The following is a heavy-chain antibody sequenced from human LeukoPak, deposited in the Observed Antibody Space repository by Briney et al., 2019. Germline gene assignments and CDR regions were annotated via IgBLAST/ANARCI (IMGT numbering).Heavy chain of an antibody. V-gene: IGHV4-38-2*01. CDR2: IYYSGST. D-gene: IGHD6-19*01. CDR1: GYSISSGYY. CDR3: ARHYNPNSGWYATTHYYFDY. J-gene: IGHJ4*02. Sequence: RTSETLSLTCAVSGYSISSGYYWGWIRQPPGKGLEWIGSIYYSGSTYYNPSLKSRVTISVDTSKNQFSLKLSSVTAADTAVYYCARHYNPNSGWYATTHYYFDYWGQGTLVTVSS.